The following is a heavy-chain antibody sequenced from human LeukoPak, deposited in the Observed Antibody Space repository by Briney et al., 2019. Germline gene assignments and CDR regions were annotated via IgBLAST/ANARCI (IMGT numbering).Heavy chain of an antibody. Sequence: SETLSLTCTVSGGSISSSSYYWGWIRQPPGKGLEWIGSIYYSGSTYYNPSLKSRVTISVDTSKNRFSLKLSSVTAADTAVYYCARDIRFAVAGTGSYFDYWGQGTLVTVSS. J-gene: IGHJ4*02. V-gene: IGHV4-39*07. D-gene: IGHD6-19*01. CDR3: ARDIRFAVAGTGSYFDY. CDR2: IYYSGST. CDR1: GGSISSSSYY.